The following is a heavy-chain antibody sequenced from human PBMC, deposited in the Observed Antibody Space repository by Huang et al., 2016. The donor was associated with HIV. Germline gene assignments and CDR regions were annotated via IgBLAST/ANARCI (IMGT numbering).Heavy chain of an antibody. Sequence: QVQLQESGPGLVKPSETLSLTCTVSGGSISTHYWSWFRQPPGKGLEWIGSIEYSGSTNYRPSLKSRVTILLDTSKNQFALRVNSVTAADTAMYYCARDHHDFWRGYRRMYFFDHWGQGTLVTVSS. J-gene: IGHJ4*02. CDR3: ARDHHDFWRGYRRMYFFDH. CDR2: IEYSGST. V-gene: IGHV4-59*11. CDR1: GGSISTHY. D-gene: IGHD3-3*01.